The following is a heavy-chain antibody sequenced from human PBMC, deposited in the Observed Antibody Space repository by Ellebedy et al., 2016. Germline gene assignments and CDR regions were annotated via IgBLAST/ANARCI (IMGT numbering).Heavy chain of an antibody. CDR2: INTNTGNP. J-gene: IGHJ6*02. CDR3: ARDIVVVPAAMSHYYGMDV. D-gene: IGHD2-2*01. CDR1: GYTFTSYA. Sequence: ASVKVSCKASGYTFTSYAMNWVRQAPGQGLEWMGWINTNTGNPTYAQGFTGRFVFSLDTSVSTAYLQICSLKAEDTAVYYCARDIVVVPAAMSHYYGMDVWGQGTTVTVSS. V-gene: IGHV7-4-1*01.